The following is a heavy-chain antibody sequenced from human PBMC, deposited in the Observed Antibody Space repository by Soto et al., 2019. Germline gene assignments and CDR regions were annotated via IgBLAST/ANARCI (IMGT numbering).Heavy chain of an antibody. Sequence: QVQLQESGPGLVKPSETLSLTCTVSGDSMRSYYWSWIRQPPGKGLEWIGYIYYSGSTNYNPSLKSRVTISVHTSKNQFSLKLSSVTAADTAVYNCASLSMITFGGIRKDAFDIWGQGTMVTVSS. CDR1: GDSMRSYY. CDR2: IYYSGST. CDR3: ASLSMITFGGIRKDAFDI. D-gene: IGHD3-16*01. J-gene: IGHJ3*02. V-gene: IGHV4-59*08.